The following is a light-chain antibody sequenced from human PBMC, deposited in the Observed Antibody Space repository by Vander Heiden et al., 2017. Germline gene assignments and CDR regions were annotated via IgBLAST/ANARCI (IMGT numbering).Light chain of an antibody. CDR1: SSNLGNNY. J-gene: IGLJ3*02. Sequence: QSVLTQPPSVSEAPGQKVTISFSGSSSNLGNNYVSWYQQLPGTAPKFLIFDNNKRRPGIPDRFSGSNSGTSATLGITGLQTWDEADYYCGAWESSLNVWVFGGGTKLTVL. V-gene: IGLV1-51*01. CDR2: DNN. CDR3: GAWESSLNVWV.